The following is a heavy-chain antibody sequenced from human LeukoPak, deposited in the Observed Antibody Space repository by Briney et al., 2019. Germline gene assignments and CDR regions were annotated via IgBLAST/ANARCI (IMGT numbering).Heavy chain of an antibody. CDR1: GFTFSGYG. V-gene: IGHV3-30*02. CDR3: VRAQGDYYHPFDY. D-gene: IGHD3-10*01. CDR2: ISSNKNTK. Sequence: PGGSLRLSCAASGFTFSGYGLHWVRQAPGKGLEWLSFISSNKNTKNYADSVQGRFTISRDNSKNTLFLEMNSLGTEDTAVYFCVRAQGDYYHPFDYWGQGTLVTVSS. J-gene: IGHJ4*02.